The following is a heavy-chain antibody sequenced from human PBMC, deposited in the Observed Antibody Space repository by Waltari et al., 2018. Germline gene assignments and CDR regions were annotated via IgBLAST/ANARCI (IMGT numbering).Heavy chain of an antibody. Sequence: QVQLQQWGAGLLKPSETLSLTCAVYGGSFSGYYWSWIRQPPGKGLEWIGEINHSGSTNYNPSLKSRVTISVDTSKNQFSRKLSSGTAADTAVYYGARGQFTIFGTYYYYYGMDVCGQGTTVTVSS. J-gene: IGHJ6*02. CDR2: INHSGST. V-gene: IGHV4-34*01. CDR3: ARGQFTIFGTYYYYYGMDV. CDR1: GGSFSGYY. D-gene: IGHD3-3*01.